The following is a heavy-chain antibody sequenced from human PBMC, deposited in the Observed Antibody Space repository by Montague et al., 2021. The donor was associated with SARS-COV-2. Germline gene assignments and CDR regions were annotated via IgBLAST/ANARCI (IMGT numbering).Heavy chain of an antibody. J-gene: IGHJ2*01. CDR1: GASMRTYY. D-gene: IGHD1-26*01. V-gene: IGHV4-59*01. CDR3: ARDLGWGRWYIDV. Sequence: LSLPCSVSGASMRTYYWTWIRESPGRGLERIGYISNSGITNYNPSLKSRATISLDTSKTQFSLKLTSVTTSDTALYYCARDLGWGRWYIDVWGRGTLVTVSS. CDR2: ISNSGIT.